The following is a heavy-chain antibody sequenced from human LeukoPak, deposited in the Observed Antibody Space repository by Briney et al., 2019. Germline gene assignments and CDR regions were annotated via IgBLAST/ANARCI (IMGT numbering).Heavy chain of an antibody. CDR3: ARKYDGYNSLWLDY. CDR2: MNQDGSEN. Sequence: PGGSLRLSCAASGFMFSSYWMTWVRQAPGKGLEWVANMNQDGSENYYVDSVKGRFTISRDNAKNSLYLQMNSLRAEDTAVYYCARKYDGYNSLWLDYWGQGTLVTVSS. CDR1: GFMFSSYW. D-gene: IGHD5-24*01. V-gene: IGHV3-7*01. J-gene: IGHJ4*02.